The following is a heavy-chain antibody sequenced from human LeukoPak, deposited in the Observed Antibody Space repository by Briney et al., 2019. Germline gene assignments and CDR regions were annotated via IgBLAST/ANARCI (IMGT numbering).Heavy chain of an antibody. CDR2: ISGTGGRT. J-gene: IGHJ4*02. Sequence: GGSLRLSCAVSGFTFSSYVMNWVRQAPGKGLEWVAAISGTGGRTYYADSVKGRFTISRDNSKNTLYLQMNSLRAEDTAVYYCARILDSAWGELGYWGQGTLVTVSS. V-gene: IGHV3-23*01. D-gene: IGHD6-19*01. CDR1: GFTFSSYV. CDR3: ARILDSAWGELGY.